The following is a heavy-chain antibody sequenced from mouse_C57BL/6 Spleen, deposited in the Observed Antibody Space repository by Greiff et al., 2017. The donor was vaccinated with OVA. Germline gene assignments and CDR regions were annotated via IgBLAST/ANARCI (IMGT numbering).Heavy chain of an antibody. CDR3: ARDYYGSSDGAFDY. CDR2: IDPANGNT. Sequence: EVMLVESVAELVRPGASVKLSCTASGFNIKNTYMHWVKQRPEQGLEWIGRIDPANGNTKYAPKFQGKATITADTSSNTAYLQLSSLTSEDTAIYYGARDYYGSSDGAFDYWGQGTTLTVSS. CDR1: GFNIKNTY. J-gene: IGHJ2*01. D-gene: IGHD1-1*01. V-gene: IGHV14-3*01.